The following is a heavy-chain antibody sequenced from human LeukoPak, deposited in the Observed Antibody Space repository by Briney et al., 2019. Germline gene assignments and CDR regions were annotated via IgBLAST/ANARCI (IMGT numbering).Heavy chain of an antibody. V-gene: IGHV1-18*01. CDR2: ISAYNGNT. CDR1: GYTFTSYG. J-gene: IGHJ6*02. CDR3: ARAGEPYYYYYGMDV. D-gene: IGHD4-17*01. Sequence: ASVKVSCKASGYTFTSYGISWVRQAPGQGLEWMGWISAYNGNTNYAQKLQGRVTMTTDTSTSTAYMELRSLRSDDTAVYYCARAGEPYYYYYGMDVWGQGTTVTVSS.